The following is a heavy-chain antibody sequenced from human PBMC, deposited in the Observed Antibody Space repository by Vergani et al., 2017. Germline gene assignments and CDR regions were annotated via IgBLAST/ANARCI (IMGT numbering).Heavy chain of an antibody. J-gene: IGHJ4*02. CDR3: ARDEVIGSSFDY. D-gene: IGHD6-6*01. Sequence: QVQLVESGGGLVKPGGSLRLSCAASGFTFSDYYMSWIRQAPGKGLEWVSYISSSSSYTNYADSVKGRFTISRDNAKNSLYLQMNSLRAEDTAVYYCARDEVIGSSFDYWGQGTLVTVSS. CDR1: GFTFSDYY. CDR2: ISSSSSYT. V-gene: IGHV3-11*06.